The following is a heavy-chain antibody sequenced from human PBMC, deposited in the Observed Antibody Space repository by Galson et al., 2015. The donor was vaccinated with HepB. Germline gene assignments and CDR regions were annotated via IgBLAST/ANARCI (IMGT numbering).Heavy chain of an antibody. D-gene: IGHD3-16*01. Sequence: SLRLSCAASGFSFGDYAMTWFRQAPGKGLEWVGFIRSKGYGATTDYAASVRGRFTISRDDSRSIAYLQMNSLKTEDTAVYYCTRDEDYEYLWGSWFEYWSQGTLATVSS. CDR3: TRDEDYEYLWGSWFEY. V-gene: IGHV3-49*03. J-gene: IGHJ4*02. CDR2: IRSKGYGATT. CDR1: GFSFGDYA.